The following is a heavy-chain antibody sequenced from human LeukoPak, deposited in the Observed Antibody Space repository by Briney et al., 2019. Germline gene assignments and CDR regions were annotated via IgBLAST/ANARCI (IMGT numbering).Heavy chain of an antibody. J-gene: IGHJ4*02. V-gene: IGHV3-23*01. D-gene: IGHD3-10*01. Sequence: PGGSLRLSCAASGFTFSSYAMSWARQAPGKGLEWVSAISGSGNSTYYADSVKGRFTISTDNSKNTLYLQMNSLRAEDTAVYYCAKVRGGYFDYWGQGTLVTVSS. CDR3: AKVRGGYFDY. CDR1: GFTFSSYA. CDR2: ISGSGNST.